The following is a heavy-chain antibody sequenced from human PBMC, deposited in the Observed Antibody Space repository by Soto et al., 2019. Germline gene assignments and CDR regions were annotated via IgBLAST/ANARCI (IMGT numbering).Heavy chain of an antibody. CDR1: GDSISSGGYY. CDR2: VYDSGSS. V-gene: IGHV4-30-4*08. Sequence: NPSETLSLTCTVSGDSISSGGYYWSWIRQHPGKGLEWIGYVYDSGSSYYNPSLKSRVTMSVDTSKNQFSLKLRSVTAADTAVYYCAREKGYISGPKNFDYWGQGTLVTVSS. J-gene: IGHJ4*02. CDR3: AREKGYISGPKNFDY. D-gene: IGHD5-12*01.